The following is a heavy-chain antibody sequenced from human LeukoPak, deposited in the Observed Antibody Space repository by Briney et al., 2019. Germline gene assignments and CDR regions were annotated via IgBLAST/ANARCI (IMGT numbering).Heavy chain of an antibody. V-gene: IGHV3-74*01. D-gene: IGHD3-22*01. J-gene: IGHJ4*02. CDR1: GFTLTRYW. CDR2: INSDGSST. Sequence: GGSLRLSCAASGFTLTRYWMHWVRHVPGKGLVWVSRINSDGSSTIYADSVKGRFTISRDNAKNTLYLQMNSLRAEDTAVYYCARGGGYNSLDFDYWGQGTLVTVSS. CDR3: ARGGGYNSLDFDY.